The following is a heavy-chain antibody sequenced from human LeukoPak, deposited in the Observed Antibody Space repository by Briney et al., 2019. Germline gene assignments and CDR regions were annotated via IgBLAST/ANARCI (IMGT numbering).Heavy chain of an antibody. Sequence: PGGSLRLSCAASGFTFSSYRMSWVRQAPGKGLEWVANIKQDGSEKYYVDSVKGRFTISRDNSKNTLYMQVNSLRAEDTAVYYCAEDGPGAVAGPSFDYWGQGTLVTVSS. D-gene: IGHD6-19*01. CDR2: IKQDGSEK. CDR3: AEDGPGAVAGPSFDY. CDR1: GFTFSSYR. J-gene: IGHJ4*02. V-gene: IGHV3-7*03.